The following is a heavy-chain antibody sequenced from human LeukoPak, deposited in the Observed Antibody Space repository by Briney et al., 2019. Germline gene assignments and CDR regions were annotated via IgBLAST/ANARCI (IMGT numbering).Heavy chain of an antibody. CDR2: IYSGGST. CDR3: ARDTAMATTGAFDI. J-gene: IGHJ3*02. D-gene: IGHD5-18*01. CDR1: GFTVSSNY. V-gene: IGHV3-53*01. Sequence: GGSLRLSYAASGFTVSSNYMSWVRQAPGKGLEWVSVIYSGGSTYYADSVKGRFTISRDNSKNTLYLQMNSLRAEDTAVYYCARDTAMATTGAFDIWGQGTMVTVSS.